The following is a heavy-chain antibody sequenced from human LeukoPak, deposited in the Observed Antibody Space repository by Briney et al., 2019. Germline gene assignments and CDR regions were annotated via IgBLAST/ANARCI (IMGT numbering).Heavy chain of an antibody. CDR2: FDPEDGET. CDR3: ATAGSDYYDSSGYPFDY. CDR1: GYTLTELS. J-gene: IGHJ4*02. Sequence: ASVKVSCKVSGYTLTELSMHWVRQAPGKGLEWKGGFDPEDGETIYAQKFQGRVTMTEDTSTDTAYMELSSLRSEDTAVYYCATAGSDYYDSSGYPFDYWGQGTLVTVSS. V-gene: IGHV1-24*01. D-gene: IGHD3-22*01.